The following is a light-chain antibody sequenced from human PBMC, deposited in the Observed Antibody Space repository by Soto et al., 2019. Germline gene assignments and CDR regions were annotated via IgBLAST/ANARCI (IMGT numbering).Light chain of an antibody. CDR3: AAWDASLKVL. V-gene: IGLV1-44*01. Sequence: QSVLTQPPSASGTPGQRVIISCSGSSSNIGSYPVNWYRQLPGTAPKLLIYNNNQRPSGVPDRFSGSQSGTSASLVISGLLSEDEADYYCAAWDASLKVLFGGGTKLTVL. J-gene: IGLJ2*01. CDR1: SSNIGSYP. CDR2: NNN.